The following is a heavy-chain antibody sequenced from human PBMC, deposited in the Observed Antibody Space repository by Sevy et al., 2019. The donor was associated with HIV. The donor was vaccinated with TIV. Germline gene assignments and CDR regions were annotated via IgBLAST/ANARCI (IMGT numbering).Heavy chain of an antibody. D-gene: IGHD5-18*01. V-gene: IGHV3-7*01. J-gene: IGHJ4*02. CDR2: MKEDGSER. CDR3: VREGVGGYSYSLDC. CDR1: GFTFSSYW. Sequence: GGSLRLSCAACGFTFSSYWMSWVRQAPGKGLEWVATMKEDGSERNYVDSVKGRFTISRDNAKNSLYLQMTSLRAEDTAVYYCVREGVGGYSYSLDCWGQGTLVTVSS.